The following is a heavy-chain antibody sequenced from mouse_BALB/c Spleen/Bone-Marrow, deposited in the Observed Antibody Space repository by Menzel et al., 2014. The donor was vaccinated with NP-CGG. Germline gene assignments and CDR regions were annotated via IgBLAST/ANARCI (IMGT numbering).Heavy chain of an antibody. CDR2: ITPYNDDT. CDR1: GYTFTSYL. Sequence: EVQVVESGPELVKPGASVKMSCKASGYTFTSYLIHWVKQKPGQGLEWIGYITPYNDDTKYNEKFKGKATLTSDKSSSTAYTELSSLTSEDSAVYYCARWGGTPYFDYWGQGTTLTVSS. J-gene: IGHJ2*01. D-gene: IGHD4-1*01. V-gene: IGHV1-14*01. CDR3: ARWGGTPYFDY.